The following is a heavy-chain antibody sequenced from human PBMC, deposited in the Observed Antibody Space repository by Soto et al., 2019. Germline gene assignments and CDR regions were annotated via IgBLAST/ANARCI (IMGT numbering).Heavy chain of an antibody. CDR2: INHSGST. Sequence: QVQLQQWGAGLLKPSETLSLTCAVYGGSFSGYYWSWIRQPPGKGLEWIGEINHSGSTNYNPSLKSRVTISVDTSKNQFSLNLSSVTAADTAVYYCARLPRGYNYGMDVWGQGTTVTVSS. CDR1: GGSFSGYY. CDR3: ARLPRGYNYGMDV. J-gene: IGHJ6*02. V-gene: IGHV4-34*01.